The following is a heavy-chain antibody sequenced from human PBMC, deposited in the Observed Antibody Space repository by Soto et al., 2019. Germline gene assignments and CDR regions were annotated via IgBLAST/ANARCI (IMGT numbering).Heavy chain of an antibody. CDR2: ISAYNGNT. CDR1: GYTFTSYG. D-gene: IGHD6-19*01. V-gene: IGHV1-18*01. Sequence: QGQLVQSGAEVKNPGASVKVSCKASGYTFTSYGISLVLQAPGQGLEWMGWISAYNGNTYYAQKLQGRVTMTTDTSTSTASMELRSLRSEDTAVYYCARDRVAVAGQAFDYWGQGTLVTVS. CDR3: ARDRVAVAGQAFDY. J-gene: IGHJ4*02.